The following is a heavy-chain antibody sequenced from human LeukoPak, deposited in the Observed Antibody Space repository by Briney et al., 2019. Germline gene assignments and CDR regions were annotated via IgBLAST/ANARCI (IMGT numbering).Heavy chain of an antibody. CDR3: ARERGQQVRFDP. J-gene: IGHJ5*02. CDR1: GYTFTDYY. CDR2: INPNNGGT. Sequence: GASVKVSCTASGYTFTDYYMHWVRQAPGQGLEWMGWINPNNGGTNYAQKFQRRVTMTRDTTISTAYKELSRLRSDDTAVYCWARERGQQVRFDPWGQGTLVTVSS. D-gene: IGHD6-13*01. V-gene: IGHV1-2*02.